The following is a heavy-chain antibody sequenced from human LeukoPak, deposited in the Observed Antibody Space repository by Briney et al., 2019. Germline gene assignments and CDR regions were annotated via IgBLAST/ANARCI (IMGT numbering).Heavy chain of an antibody. CDR3: AKVDSSGCGY. CDR2: ISGSGGST. Sequence: GPSLRLSCAAAGFTFRSYAMSWVRQAPGKWMEWVSAISGSGGSTYYADSVKGRFTISRDNSKNTLYLQMNSLRAEDTAVYYCAKVDSSGCGYWGQGTLVTVSS. CDR1: GFTFRSYA. J-gene: IGHJ4*02. D-gene: IGHD6-19*01. V-gene: IGHV3-23*01.